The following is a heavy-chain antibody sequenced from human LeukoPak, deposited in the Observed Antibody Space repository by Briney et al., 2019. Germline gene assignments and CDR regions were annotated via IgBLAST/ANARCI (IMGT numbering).Heavy chain of an antibody. D-gene: IGHD3-22*01. CDR3: AKEGGGYYYDSSGYPGAFDI. Sequence: PGGSLRLSCAASGFTFSSYSMNWVRQAPGKGLEWVSVISGRGGSTHYADSVKGRFTISRDNSKNTLYLQMNSLRADDTAVYYCAKEGGGYYYDSSGYPGAFDIWGQGTMVTVSS. CDR1: GFTFSSYS. V-gene: IGHV3-23*01. CDR2: ISGRGGST. J-gene: IGHJ3*02.